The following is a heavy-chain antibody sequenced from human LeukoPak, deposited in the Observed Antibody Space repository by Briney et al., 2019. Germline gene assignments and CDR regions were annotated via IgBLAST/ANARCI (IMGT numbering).Heavy chain of an antibody. CDR3: ARADDILTGYYKGGIDY. CDR1: GGSISSSSYY. J-gene: IGHJ4*02. V-gene: IGHV4-39*07. D-gene: IGHD3-9*01. CDR2: IYYSGST. Sequence: PSETLSLTCTVSGGSISSSSYYWGWIRQPPGKGLEWIGSIYYSGSTYYNPSLKSRVTISVDTSKNQFSLKLSSVTAADTAVYYCARADDILTGYYKGGIDYWGQGTLVTVSS.